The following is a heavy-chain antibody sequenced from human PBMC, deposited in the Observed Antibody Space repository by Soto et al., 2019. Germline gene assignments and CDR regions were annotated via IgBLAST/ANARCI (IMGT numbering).Heavy chain of an antibody. CDR2: ISGSGGST. CDR1: GFTFSSYA. D-gene: IGHD3-3*01. Sequence: GGSLRLSCAASGFTFSSYAMSWVRQAPGKGLEWVSAISGSGGSTYYADSVKGRFTISRDNSKNTLYLQMNSLRAEDTAVYYCAKHTDVLRFLEWLFFDYWGQGTLVTVSS. J-gene: IGHJ4*02. V-gene: IGHV3-23*01. CDR3: AKHTDVLRFLEWLFFDY.